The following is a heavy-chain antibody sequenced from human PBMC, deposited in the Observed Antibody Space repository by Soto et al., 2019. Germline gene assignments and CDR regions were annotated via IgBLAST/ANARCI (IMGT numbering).Heavy chain of an antibody. CDR1: GYTFTGYY. CDR3: ARIVDTAMGTSAPYAFDI. CDR2: INPNSGGT. Sequence: ASVKVSCKASGYTFTGYYMHWVRQAPGQGLEWMGWINPNSGGTNYAQKFQGWVTMTRDTSISTAYMELSRLRSDDTAVYYCARIVDTAMGTSAPYAFDIWGQGTMVTVSS. J-gene: IGHJ3*02. D-gene: IGHD5-18*01. V-gene: IGHV1-2*04.